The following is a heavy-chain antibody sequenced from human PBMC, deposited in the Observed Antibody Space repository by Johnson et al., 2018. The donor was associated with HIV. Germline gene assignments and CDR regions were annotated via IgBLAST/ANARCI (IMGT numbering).Heavy chain of an antibody. CDR3: ARDSRIGTMVLLSDAFDI. Sequence: EVQLVESGGGLVQPGGSLRLSCAASGFTFSNAWMTWVRQAPGKGLEWVSGINWNGGSTGYADSVKGRFTISRDNAKNSLYLQMNSLRAEDTALYYCARDSRIGTMVLLSDAFDIWGRGTLVTVSS. CDR2: INWNGGST. V-gene: IGHV3-20*04. J-gene: IGHJ3*02. D-gene: IGHD3-10*01. CDR1: GFTFSNAW.